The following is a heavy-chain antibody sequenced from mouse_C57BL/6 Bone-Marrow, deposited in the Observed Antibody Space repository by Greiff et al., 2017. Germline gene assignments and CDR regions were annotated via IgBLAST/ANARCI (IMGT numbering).Heavy chain of an antibody. CDR2: ISDGGSYT. CDR3: GRELRTYFDY. D-gene: IGHD1-1*01. Sequence: EVHLVESGGGLVKPGGSLKLSCAASGFTFSSYAMSWVRQTPEQRLEWVATISDGGSYTYYPDNVKGRFTISRDNAKNNLELQRSQPKAEDTARYYWGRELRTYFDYWGQGTTLTVSA. V-gene: IGHV5-4*01. CDR1: GFTFSSYA. J-gene: IGHJ2*01.